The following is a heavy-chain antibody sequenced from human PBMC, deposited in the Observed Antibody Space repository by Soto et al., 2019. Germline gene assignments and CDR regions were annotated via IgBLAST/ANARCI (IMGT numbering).Heavy chain of an antibody. V-gene: IGHV4-31*03. CDR1: GGSISSGGYY. J-gene: IGHJ6*02. Sequence: SETLSLTCTVSGGSISSGGYYWSWIRQHPGKGLEWIGYIYYSGSTYYNPSLKSRVTISVDTSKNQFSLKLSSVTAADTAVYYCARSRITIFGVVPTHYGMDVWGQGTTVTVS. CDR2: IYYSGST. CDR3: ARSRITIFGVVPTHYGMDV. D-gene: IGHD3-3*01.